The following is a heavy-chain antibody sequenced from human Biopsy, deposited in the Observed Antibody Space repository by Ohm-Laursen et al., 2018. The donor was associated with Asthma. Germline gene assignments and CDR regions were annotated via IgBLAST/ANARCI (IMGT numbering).Heavy chain of an antibody. Sequence: TLSLTCPVSGAYIGTPDYHWSWIRQSPGKGLEWIGFVFYSGTTHYSQSLERRLYISIDTARNEFSMRLRSLTAADTAVYFCARVASYGDVYSGIDAWGPGTTVSVS. CDR1: GAYIGTPDYH. CDR2: VFYSGTT. CDR3: ARVASYGDVYSGIDA. J-gene: IGHJ6*02. V-gene: IGHV4-30-4*01. D-gene: IGHD4-17*01.